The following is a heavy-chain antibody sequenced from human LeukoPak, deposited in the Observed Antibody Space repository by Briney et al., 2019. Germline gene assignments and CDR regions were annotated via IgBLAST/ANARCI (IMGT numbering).Heavy chain of an antibody. CDR1: GGTFSSYA. CDR3: AREAYYPQPYYFDY. CDR2: IIPIFGTA. J-gene: IGHJ4*02. D-gene: IGHD3-16*01. Sequence: GASVTVSFTASGGTFSSYAISWVRQAPGQGLEWMGRIIPIFGTANYAQKFQGRVTITADKSTSTAYMELSSLRSEDTAVYYCAREAYYPQPYYFDYWGQGTLVTVSS. V-gene: IGHV1-69*06.